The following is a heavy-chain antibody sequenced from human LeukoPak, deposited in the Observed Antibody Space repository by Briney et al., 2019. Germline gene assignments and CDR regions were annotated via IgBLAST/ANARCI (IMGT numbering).Heavy chain of an antibody. D-gene: IGHD3-3*01. Sequence: GGSLRLSCAASGFTFGRYSLNWVRQAPGKGLEWVSSISSGSSYTDYADSVKGRFTISRDDAKNSLYLQMNSLRVEDTAVYFCARDGDYDFWSPHYNPFDFWGQGTLVTVSS. CDR2: ISSGSSYT. CDR3: ARDGDYDFWSPHYNPFDF. CDR1: GFTFGRYS. J-gene: IGHJ4*02. V-gene: IGHV3-21*01.